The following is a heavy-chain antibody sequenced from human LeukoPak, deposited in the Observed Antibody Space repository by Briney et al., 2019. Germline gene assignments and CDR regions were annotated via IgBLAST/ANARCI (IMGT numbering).Heavy chain of an antibody. J-gene: IGHJ6*03. CDR1: GGSISSSSYY. V-gene: IGHV4-39*07. D-gene: IGHD3-3*01. CDR3: ARGRSGYYIYYCYYMDV. Sequence: SETLSLTCTVSGGSISSSSYYWGWIRQPPGKGLEWIGSIYYSGSTYYNPSLKSRVTISVDTSKNQFSLKLSSVTAADTAVYYCARGRSGYYIYYCYYMDVWGKGTTVTVSS. CDR2: IYYSGST.